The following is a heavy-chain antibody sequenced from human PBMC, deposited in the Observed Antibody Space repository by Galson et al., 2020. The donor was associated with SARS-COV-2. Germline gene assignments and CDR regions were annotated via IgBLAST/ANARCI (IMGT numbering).Heavy chain of an antibody. CDR2: ISSRSSYT. Sequence: GGSLRLSCTASGFTFSDYYMSWISQAPGKGLEWVSYISSRSSYTNYADSVKGRFTISRANAKNSLYLQMNSLRAEDTAVYYCARDGEDCSSTSCYQRWAVYYMDVWGKGTTVTVSS. CDR1: GFTFSDYY. J-gene: IGHJ6*03. V-gene: IGHV3-11*06. CDR3: ARDGEDCSSTSCYQRWAVYYMDV. D-gene: IGHD2-2*01.